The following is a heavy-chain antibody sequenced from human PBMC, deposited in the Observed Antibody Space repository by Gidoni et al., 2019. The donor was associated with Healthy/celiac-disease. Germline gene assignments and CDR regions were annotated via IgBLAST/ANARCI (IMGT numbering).Heavy chain of an antibody. D-gene: IGHD3-22*01. Sequence: EVQLVESGGVVVQPGGSLRLSCAASGFTFDDYTMHWVRQAPGKGLEWVSLISWDGGSTYYADSVKGRFTISRDNSKNSLYLQMNSLRTEDTALYYCAKDTSYYDSSGYLDYWGQGTLVTVSS. CDR2: ISWDGGST. CDR1: GFTFDDYT. CDR3: AKDTSYYDSSGYLDY. V-gene: IGHV3-43*01. J-gene: IGHJ4*02.